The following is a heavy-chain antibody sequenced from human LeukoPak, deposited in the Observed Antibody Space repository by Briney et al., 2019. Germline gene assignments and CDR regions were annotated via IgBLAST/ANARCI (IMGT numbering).Heavy chain of an antibody. CDR2: IYYSGST. CDR1: GGSISSSSYY. J-gene: IGHJ3*02. CDR3: ARRRQGAFDI. V-gene: IGHV4-39*01. Sequence: SETLPLTCTVSGGSISSSSYYWGWIRQPPGKGLEWIGSIYYSGSTYYNPSLKSRVTISVDTSRNQFSLKLSSVTAADTAVYYCARRRQGAFDIWGQGTMVTVSS.